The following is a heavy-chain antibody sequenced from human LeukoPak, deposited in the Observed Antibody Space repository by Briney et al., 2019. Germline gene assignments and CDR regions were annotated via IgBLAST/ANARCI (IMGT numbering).Heavy chain of an antibody. J-gene: IGHJ4*02. Sequence: ASVKVSCKASGGTFSSYAISWVRQAPGQGLEWMGIINPSGGVTTNAQKFQGRVTMTRDTSTSIVYMELSSLRSEDTAVYYCAREWAPARRRYYFDCWGQGTLVTVSS. V-gene: IGHV1-46*01. CDR2: INPSGGVT. CDR3: AREWAPARRRYYFDC. CDR1: GGTFSSYA. D-gene: IGHD6-6*01.